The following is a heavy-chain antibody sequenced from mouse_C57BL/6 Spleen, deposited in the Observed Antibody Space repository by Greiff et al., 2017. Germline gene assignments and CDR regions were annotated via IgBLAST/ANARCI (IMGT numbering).Heavy chain of an antibody. Sequence: DVQLVESEGGLVQPGSSMKLSCTASGFTFSDYYMAWVRQVPEKGLEWVANINYDGSSTYYLDSLKSRFIISRDNAKNILYLQMSSLKSEDTATYYCARDGDYGSSYWYFDGWGTGTTVTVSS. V-gene: IGHV5-16*01. J-gene: IGHJ1*03. CDR1: GFTFSDYY. D-gene: IGHD1-1*01. CDR2: INYDGSST. CDR3: ARDGDYGSSYWYFDG.